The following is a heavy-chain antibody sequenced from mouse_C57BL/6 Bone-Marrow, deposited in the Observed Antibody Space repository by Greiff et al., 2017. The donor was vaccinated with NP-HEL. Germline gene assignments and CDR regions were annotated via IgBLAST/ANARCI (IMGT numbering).Heavy chain of an antibody. CDR2: INPSNGGT. J-gene: IGHJ1*03. CDR3: AVYGPLHWYFDV. D-gene: IGHD1-1*01. Sequence: VQLQQPGTELVKPGASVKLSCKASGYTFTSYWMHWVKQRPGQGLEWIGNINPSNGGTNYNEKFKSKATLTVDKSSSTAYMQLSSLTSEDSAGYYCAVYGPLHWYFDVWGTGTTVTVSS. CDR1: GYTFTSYW. V-gene: IGHV1-53*01.